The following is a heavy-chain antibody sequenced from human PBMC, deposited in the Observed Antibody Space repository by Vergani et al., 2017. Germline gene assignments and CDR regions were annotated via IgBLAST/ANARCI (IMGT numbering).Heavy chain of an antibody. Sequence: EVQLVESGGGLVQPGGSLKLSCAASGFTFSGSAMHWVRQASGKGLEWVGRIRSKANSYATAYAASVKGRFTISRDDSKNTAYLQMNSLKTEDTAVYYCAKILRKSGYDTTLTDYYYGMDVWGQGTTVTVSS. CDR2: IRSKANSYAT. CDR3: AKILRKSGYDTTLTDYYYGMDV. CDR1: GFTFSGSA. V-gene: IGHV3-73*01. J-gene: IGHJ6*02. D-gene: IGHD5-12*01.